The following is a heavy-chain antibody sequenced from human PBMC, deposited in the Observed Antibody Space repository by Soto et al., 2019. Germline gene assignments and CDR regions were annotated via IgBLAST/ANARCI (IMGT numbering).Heavy chain of an antibody. CDR3: ARDRSRNLDV. CDR1: GGPIRGDY. J-gene: IGHJ6*04. V-gene: IGHV4-59*01. CDR2: VYDSGRA. Sequence: QVQLQESGPRLVKPSETLSLTCTVSGGPIRGDYWSWIRQTPGKGLEWIGYVYDSGRASYNPSRQSRVTMSDDTSKNRLSLTLRSVTAADTAVYYCARDRSRNLDVWGKGTTVTVSS.